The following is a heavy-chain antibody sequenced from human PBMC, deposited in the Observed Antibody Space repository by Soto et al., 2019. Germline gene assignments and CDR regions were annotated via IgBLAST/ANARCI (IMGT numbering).Heavy chain of an antibody. D-gene: IGHD3-10*01. CDR3: AKGEGQWFGELSPLGAFDI. CDR2: ISYDGSNK. V-gene: IGHV3-30*18. Sequence: AGGSLRLSCAASGFTFSSYGMHWVRQAPGKGLEWVAVISYDGSNKYYADSVKGRFTISRDNSKNTLYLQMNSLRAEDTAVYYCAKGEGQWFGELSPLGAFDIWGQGTMVTVSS. J-gene: IGHJ3*02. CDR1: GFTFSSYG.